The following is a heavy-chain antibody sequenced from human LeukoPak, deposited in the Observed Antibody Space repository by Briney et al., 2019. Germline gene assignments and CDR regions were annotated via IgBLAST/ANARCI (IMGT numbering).Heavy chain of an antibody. D-gene: IGHD2-2*01. CDR2: IYSSGST. V-gene: IGHV4-39*01. CDR1: GGSISSSSYY. J-gene: IGHJ4*02. CDR3: ARHEGQLLPFDY. Sequence: KASETLSLTCTVSGGSISSSSYYWDWIRQPPGKGLEWIGSIYSSGSTYYNASLKSRVIISVDTSKNQFSLKLSSVTAADTAVYYCARHEGQLLPFDYWGQGTLVTVSS.